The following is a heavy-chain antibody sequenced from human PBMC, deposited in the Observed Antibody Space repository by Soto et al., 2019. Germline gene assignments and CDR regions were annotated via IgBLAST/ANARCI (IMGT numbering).Heavy chain of an antibody. CDR2: MNPNSGNT. CDR3: ARDRSEYYYGSGSYSYYYGMDV. V-gene: IGHV1-8*01. J-gene: IGHJ6*02. D-gene: IGHD3-10*01. Sequence: QVQLVQSGAEVKKPGASVKVSCKASGYTFTSYDINWVRQATGQGLEWMGWMNPNSGNTGYAQKFQGRVTMTRNTSLSTAYMELSSLRYEDTAVYYCARDRSEYYYGSGSYSYYYGMDVWGQGTTVTVSS. CDR1: GYTFTSYD.